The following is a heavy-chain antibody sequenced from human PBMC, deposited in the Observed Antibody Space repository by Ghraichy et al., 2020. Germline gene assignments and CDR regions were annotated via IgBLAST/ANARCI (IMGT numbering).Heavy chain of an antibody. CDR1: GFTFSSYS. J-gene: IGHJ6*02. CDR3: ARVYCDYPYYYYYYGMVV. CDR2: ISSSSSYI. D-gene: IGHD4-17*01. V-gene: IGHV3-21*01. Sequence: GGSLRLSCAASGFTFSSYSMNWVRQAPGKGLEWVSSISSSSSYIYYADSVKGRFTISRDNAKNSLYLQMNSLRAEDTAVYYCARVYCDYPYYYYYYGMVVWGQRSTVTFSS.